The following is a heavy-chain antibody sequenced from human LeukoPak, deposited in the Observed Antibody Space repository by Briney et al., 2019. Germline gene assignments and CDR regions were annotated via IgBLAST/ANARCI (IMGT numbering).Heavy chain of an antibody. CDR2: IYYSGTT. J-gene: IGHJ4*02. Sequence: SETLSLTCTVSGVSMSSYYWTWIRQPPGKGLEWVGYIYYSGTTKYNPSLKSRVTISLDTSKNQFSLELSSVTAADTAVYYCARAPYSSTWYLEYFDFWGEGTLVTVSS. V-gene: IGHV4-59*01. CDR1: GVSMSSYY. CDR3: ARAPYSSTWYLEYFDF. D-gene: IGHD6-13*01.